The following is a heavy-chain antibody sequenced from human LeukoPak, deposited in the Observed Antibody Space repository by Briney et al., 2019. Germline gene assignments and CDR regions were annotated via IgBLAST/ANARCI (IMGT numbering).Heavy chain of an antibody. CDR2: ISSSGSTI. CDR3: ARPKAAGDYYYYYGMDV. Sequence: GGSLRLSCAASGFTFSDYYMSWIRQAPGKGLEWVSYISSSGSTIYYADSVKGRFTISRDNAKNSLYPQMNSLRAEDTAVYYCARPKAAGDYYYYYGMDVWGQGTTVTASS. J-gene: IGHJ6*02. CDR1: GFTFSDYY. D-gene: IGHD6-13*01. V-gene: IGHV3-11*01.